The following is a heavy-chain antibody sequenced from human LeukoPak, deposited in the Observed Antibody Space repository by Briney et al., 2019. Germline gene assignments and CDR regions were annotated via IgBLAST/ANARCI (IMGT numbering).Heavy chain of an antibody. CDR1: GFTFSSYI. CDR2: ISSSSSYI. Sequence: GGSLRLSCAASGFTFSSYIMNWVRQAPGKGLEWVSSISSSSSYIYYADSVKGRFTISRDNAKNSLYLQMNSLRAEDTAVYYCARDPGKYCSGGSCYGLNDYWGQGTLVTVSS. V-gene: IGHV3-21*01. D-gene: IGHD2-15*01. J-gene: IGHJ4*02. CDR3: ARDPGKYCSGGSCYGLNDY.